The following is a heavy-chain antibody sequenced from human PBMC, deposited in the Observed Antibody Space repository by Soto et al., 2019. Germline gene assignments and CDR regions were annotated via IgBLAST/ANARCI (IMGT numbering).Heavy chain of an antibody. CDR1: GFTFSSYS. Sequence: GGSLRLSCAASGFTFSSYSMNWVRQAPGKGLEWVSYISSSSTIYYADSVKGRFTISRDNAKNSLYLQMNSLRAEDTAVYYCARAQYYDFWSGTRETPYYFDYWGQGTLVTVSS. V-gene: IGHV3-48*04. J-gene: IGHJ4*02. D-gene: IGHD3-3*01. CDR3: ARAQYYDFWSGTRETPYYFDY. CDR2: ISSSSTI.